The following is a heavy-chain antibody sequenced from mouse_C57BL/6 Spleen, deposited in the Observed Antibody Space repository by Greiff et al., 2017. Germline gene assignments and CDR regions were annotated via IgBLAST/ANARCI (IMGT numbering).Heavy chain of an antibody. CDR2: IDPNSGGT. D-gene: IGHD2-3*01. CDR3: ARGDDGYFYYAMDY. CDR1: GYTFTSYW. Sequence: QVQLQQSGAELVKPGASVKLSCKASGYTFTSYWMHWVKQRPGRGLEWIGRIDPNSGGTKYNEKFKSKATLTVDKPSSTAYMQLSSLTSEDSAVYDCARGDDGYFYYAMDYWGQGTSVTVSS. J-gene: IGHJ4*01. V-gene: IGHV1-72*01.